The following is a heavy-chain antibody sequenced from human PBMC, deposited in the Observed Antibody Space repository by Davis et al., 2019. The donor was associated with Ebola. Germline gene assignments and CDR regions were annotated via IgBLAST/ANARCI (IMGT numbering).Heavy chain of an antibody. D-gene: IGHD4-11*01. CDR2: IRSKANSYAT. J-gene: IGHJ4*02. Sequence: GESLKISCAASGFTFSGCAMHWARQASGKGLEWVGRIRSKANSYATLYAASVKGRFTISRDDSKNTAYLQMSSLETEDTAVYYCTSTVTVYYFDFWGQGTLVSVSS. CDR1: GFTFSGCA. CDR3: TSTVTVYYFDF. V-gene: IGHV3-73*01.